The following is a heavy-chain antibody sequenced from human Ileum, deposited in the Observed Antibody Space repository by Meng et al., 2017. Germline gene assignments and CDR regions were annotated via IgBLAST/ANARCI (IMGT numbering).Heavy chain of an antibody. V-gene: IGHV4-4*02. CDR2: IYHSGAF. Sequence: GRVEESGPGLGKPSGPRSLTCAVSGDSISTSWSNWVRQPPGKGLEWIGEIYHSGAFNYNPSLRSRVTISVDKSKNQLSLKLGSLTAADTAVYYCARGAIGTRPFDYWGQGTLVTVSS. CDR1: GDSISTSW. J-gene: IGHJ4*02. D-gene: IGHD2-21*01. CDR3: ARGAIGTRPFDY.